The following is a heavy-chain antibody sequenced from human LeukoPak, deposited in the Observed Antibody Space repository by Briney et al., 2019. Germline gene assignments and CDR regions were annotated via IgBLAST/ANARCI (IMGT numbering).Heavy chain of an antibody. CDR2: ISWDGGST. V-gene: IGHV3-43D*03. CDR1: GLTFDDYA. D-gene: IGHD5-24*01. J-gene: IGHJ5*01. Sequence: SGGSLRLSCAASGLTFDDYAMHWVRQAPGKGLEWVSLISWDGGSTYYADSVKGRFTISRDNSKNTLYLQMNSLRAEDTAVYYCAKDDNWLQFESWGQGTLVTVSS. CDR3: AKDDNWLQFES.